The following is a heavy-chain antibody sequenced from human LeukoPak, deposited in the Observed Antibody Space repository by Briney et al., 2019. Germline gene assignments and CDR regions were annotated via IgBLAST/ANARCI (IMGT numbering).Heavy chain of an antibody. CDR2: IRFDGTNK. V-gene: IGHV3-30*02. Sequence: PGGSLRLSCAASGFTFSNYGMHWVRQAPGKGLEWVTFIRFDGTNKYYADSVKGRFTISRDNSKNTLYLQMNSLRAEDTAVYYCAKDPERWLQLRLGFSDWGQGTLVTVSS. J-gene: IGHJ4*02. CDR3: AKDPERWLQLRLGFSD. D-gene: IGHD5-24*01. CDR1: GFTFSNYG.